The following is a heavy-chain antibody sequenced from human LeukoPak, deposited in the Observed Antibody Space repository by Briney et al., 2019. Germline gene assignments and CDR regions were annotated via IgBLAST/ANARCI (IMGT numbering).Heavy chain of an antibody. Sequence: GGSLRLSCAASGFTFSSYAMHWVRQAPGKGLEYVSAISSNGGSTYYANSVKGRFTISRDNSKNTLYLQMGSLRAEDMAVYYCARAVRDYYGSGSYYPTDYFDYWGQGTLVTVSS. CDR2: ISSNGGST. CDR1: GFTFSSYA. CDR3: ARAVRDYYGSGSYYPTDYFDY. J-gene: IGHJ4*02. D-gene: IGHD3-10*01. V-gene: IGHV3-64*01.